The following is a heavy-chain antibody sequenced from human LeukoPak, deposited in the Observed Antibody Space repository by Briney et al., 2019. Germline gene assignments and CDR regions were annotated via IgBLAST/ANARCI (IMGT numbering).Heavy chain of an antibody. V-gene: IGHV4-30-4*01. Sequence: SQTLSLTCTVSGGSISSGDYYWSWIRQPPGKGLGWIGYIYYSGSTYYNPSLKSRVTISVDTSKNQFSLKLSSVTAADTAVYYCARWYSSSWAFDYWGQGTLVTVSS. D-gene: IGHD6-13*01. CDR1: GGSISSGDYY. J-gene: IGHJ4*02. CDR2: IYYSGST. CDR3: ARWYSSSWAFDY.